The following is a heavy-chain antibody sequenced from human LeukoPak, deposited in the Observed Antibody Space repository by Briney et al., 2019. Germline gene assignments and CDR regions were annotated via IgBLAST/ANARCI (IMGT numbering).Heavy chain of an antibody. CDR2: IYYSGST. CDR1: GGSISSYY. J-gene: IGHJ2*01. CDR3: ARGRYSIHWYFDL. Sequence: SETLSLTCTVSGGSISSYYWSWIRQPPGKGLEWIGYIYYSGSTNYNPSLKSRVTISVDTSKNQFSLKLSSVTAADMAVYYCARGRYSIHWYFDLWGRGTLATVSS. D-gene: IGHD6-13*01. V-gene: IGHV4-59*01.